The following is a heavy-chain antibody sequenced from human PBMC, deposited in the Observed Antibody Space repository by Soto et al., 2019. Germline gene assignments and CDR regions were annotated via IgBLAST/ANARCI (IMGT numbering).Heavy chain of an antibody. CDR2: IIPIFGTA. CDR3: AREAFSSWYWYYYGMDV. V-gene: IGHV1-69*12. Sequence: QVQLVQSGAEVKKPGSSVKVSCKASGGTFSSYAISWVRQAPGQGLEWMGGIIPIFGTANYAQKFQGRVTITADESTSTDYMELSSLRSEDTAVYYCAREAFSSWYWYYYGMDVWGQGTTVTVSS. CDR1: GGTFSSYA. J-gene: IGHJ6*02. D-gene: IGHD6-13*01.